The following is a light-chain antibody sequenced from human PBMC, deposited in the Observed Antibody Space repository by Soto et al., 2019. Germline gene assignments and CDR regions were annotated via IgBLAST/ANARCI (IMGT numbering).Light chain of an antibody. CDR3: QQYNNWRPAIT. CDR1: QSVRSN. J-gene: IGKJ5*01. V-gene: IGKV3-15*01. Sequence: EIVMTQSPATLSVSPGERATLSCRASQSVRSNLAGYQQKPGQAPRLLIYGASTRATGIPARFSGSGSGTEFTLTIRSLQSEDFAVYYCQQYNNWRPAITFGQGTRLEI. CDR2: GAS.